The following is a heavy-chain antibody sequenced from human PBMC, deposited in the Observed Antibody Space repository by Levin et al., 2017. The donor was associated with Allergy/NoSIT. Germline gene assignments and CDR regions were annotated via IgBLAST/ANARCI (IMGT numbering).Heavy chain of an antibody. CDR1: GFTFSSYA. CDR2: ISGSGGST. D-gene: IGHD2-21*02. J-gene: IGHJ4*02. V-gene: IGHV3-23*01. CDR3: AKARTIVVVTPPFDY. Sequence: PGGSLRLSCAASGFTFSSYAMSWVRQAPGKGLEWVSAISGSGGSTYYADSVKGRFTISRDNSKNTLYLQMNSLRAEDTAVYYCAKARTIVVVTPPFDYWGQGTLVTVSS.